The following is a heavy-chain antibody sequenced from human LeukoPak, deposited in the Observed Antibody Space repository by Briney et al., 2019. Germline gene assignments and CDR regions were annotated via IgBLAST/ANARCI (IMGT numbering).Heavy chain of an antibody. Sequence: GGSLRLSCAASGFTFSRYSMNWVSQAPGKGLEWVSSMSSSSGLIYYGDSVKGRFTISRDNAKNSLYLQMNSLRAEDTAVYYCASSTSWLGWWYFDYWGQGTLVTVSS. CDR1: GFTFSRYS. CDR2: MSSSSGLI. D-gene: IGHD2-2*01. CDR3: ASSTSWLGWWYFDY. J-gene: IGHJ4*02. V-gene: IGHV3-21*01.